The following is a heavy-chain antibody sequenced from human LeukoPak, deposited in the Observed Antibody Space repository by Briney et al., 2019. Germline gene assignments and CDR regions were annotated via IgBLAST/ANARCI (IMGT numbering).Heavy chain of an antibody. J-gene: IGHJ4*02. CDR2: INHSGST. D-gene: IGHD6-19*01. Sequence: SETLSLTCTVSGGSISSYYWSWIRQPPGKGLEWIGEINHSGSTNYNPSLKSRVTISVDTSKNQFSLKLSSVTAADTAVYYCARRIGSRAVAGYFDYWGQGTLVTVSS. CDR1: GGSISSYY. CDR3: ARRIGSRAVAGYFDY. V-gene: IGHV4-34*01.